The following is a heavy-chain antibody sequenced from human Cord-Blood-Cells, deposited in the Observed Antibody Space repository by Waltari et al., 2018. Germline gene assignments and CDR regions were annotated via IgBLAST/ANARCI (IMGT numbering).Heavy chain of an antibody. CDR2: ISGSGGST. CDR1: GFPFSSFA. CDR3: ARHGPGKWVDY. Sequence: EVQLLESGGGLVQPGGSLRLSCVASGFPFSSFALGWGRQAPGKGLEWVSAISGSGGSTYYADSVKGRFTISRDNSKNTLYLQMNSLRAEDTAVYYCARHGPGKWVDYWGQGTLVTVSS. D-gene: IGHD1-26*01. J-gene: IGHJ4*02. V-gene: IGHV3-23*01.